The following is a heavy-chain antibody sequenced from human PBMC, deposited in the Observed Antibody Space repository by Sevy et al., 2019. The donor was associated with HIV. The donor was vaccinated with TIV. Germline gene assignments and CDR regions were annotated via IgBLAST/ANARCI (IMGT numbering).Heavy chain of an antibody. J-gene: IGHJ4*01. D-gene: IGHD1-26*01. CDR1: RFTFKTYW. Sequence: GGSLRLSCAASRFTFKTYWMSWVRQAPGKGLEWVGNIKEDGSAKYYADSVRGRFTISRDNAKNSLYLQMSSLRAEDTAVYYCARDSPGYGGYSYWGQGTLVTVSS. CDR3: ARDSPGYGGYSY. V-gene: IGHV3-7*01. CDR2: IKEDGSAK.